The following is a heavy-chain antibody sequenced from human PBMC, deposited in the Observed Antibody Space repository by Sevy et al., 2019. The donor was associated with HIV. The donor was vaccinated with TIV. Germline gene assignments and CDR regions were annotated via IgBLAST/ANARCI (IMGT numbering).Heavy chain of an antibody. CDR1: HYSIRSAYQ. V-gene: IGHV4-38-2*01. J-gene: IGHJ4*02. CDR2: IYPRGSA. Sequence: SETLSLTCAVSHYSIRSAYQWGWIRQSPGKGLVWIGSIYPRGSAFYNPSLKSRLSISVDMSKNQFSLNLRSVTAADTAVYYCVEDKNDYGGSYFESWGPGTLVTVSS. D-gene: IGHD4-17*01. CDR3: VEDKNDYGGSYFES.